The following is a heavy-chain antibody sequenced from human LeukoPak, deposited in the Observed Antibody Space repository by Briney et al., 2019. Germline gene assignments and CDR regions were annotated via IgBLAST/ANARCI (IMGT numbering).Heavy chain of an antibody. D-gene: IGHD6-19*01. CDR2: ISYDGSSK. CDR1: GFTFSNYA. CDR3: AREWGRIAVAGGPGY. J-gene: IGHJ4*02. V-gene: IGHV3-30*07. Sequence: PGGSLRLSCAASGFTFSNYAMHWVRQAPGKGLEWVAVISYDGSSKNYADSMKGRFTISRDNSANTLYLQMSSLRVEDTAVYYCAREWGRIAVAGGPGYWGQGALVTVSS.